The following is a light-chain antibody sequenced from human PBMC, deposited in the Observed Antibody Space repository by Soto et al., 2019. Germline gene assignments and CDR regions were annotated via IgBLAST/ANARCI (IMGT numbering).Light chain of an antibody. CDR2: DVT. V-gene: IGLV2-11*01. Sequence: QSVLTQPRSVSGSPGHSVTISCTGTSSDVGGYNYVSWYQQHPDKAPKVMIYDVTKRPSGVPDRFSGSKSGNTASLTISGLQAEDEADYYCCSYAGSYIYVFGTGTKVTV. J-gene: IGLJ1*01. CDR1: SSDVGGYNY. CDR3: CSYAGSYIYV.